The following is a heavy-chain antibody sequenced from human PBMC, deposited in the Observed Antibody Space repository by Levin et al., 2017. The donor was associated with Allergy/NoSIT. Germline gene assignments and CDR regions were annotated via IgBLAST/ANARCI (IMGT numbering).Heavy chain of an antibody. D-gene: IGHD5-24*01. J-gene: IGHJ4*02. V-gene: IGHV3-48*01. CDR1: GFTFGTYS. CDR2: ISSGSSTM. Sequence: RASVKVSCAASGFTFGTYSMNWVRQAPGKGLEWISYISSGSSTMYYADSVRGRFTISRDNAKNSLYLQMNSLRVEDTAVYYCARDRLGNYNFDYWGQGTLVTVSS. CDR3: ARDRLGNYNFDY.